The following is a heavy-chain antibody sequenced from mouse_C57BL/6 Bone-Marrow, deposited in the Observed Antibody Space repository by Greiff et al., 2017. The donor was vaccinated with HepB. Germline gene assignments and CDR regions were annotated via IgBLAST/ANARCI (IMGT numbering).Heavy chain of an antibody. D-gene: IGHD1-1*01. J-gene: IGHJ2*01. V-gene: IGHV1-61*01. Sequence: QVQLQQSGAELVRPGSSVKLSCTASGFTFTSYWMDWVKQRPGQGLEWIGNIYPSDSETHYNQKFKDKATLTVDKSSSTAYMQLSSLTSEDSAVYDCAGEEYYYGSSSYYFDYWGQGTTLTVSS. CDR1: GFTFTSYW. CDR3: AGEEYYYGSSSYYFDY. CDR2: IYPSDSET.